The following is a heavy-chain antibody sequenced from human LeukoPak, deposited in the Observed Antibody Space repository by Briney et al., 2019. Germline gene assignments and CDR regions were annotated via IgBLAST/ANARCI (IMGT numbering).Heavy chain of an antibody. Sequence: GGSLRLSCAASGYTFSSYNMNWVRQAPGKGLEWVSYISSSSSTIYYADSVKGRFTISRDNAKNSLFLQMNSLRDEDTAVYYCASGIWSPVVIPVLDYWGQGTLVTVSS. CDR1: GYTFSSYN. CDR2: ISSSSSTI. J-gene: IGHJ4*02. V-gene: IGHV3-48*02. D-gene: IGHD2-2*01. CDR3: ASGIWSPVVIPVLDY.